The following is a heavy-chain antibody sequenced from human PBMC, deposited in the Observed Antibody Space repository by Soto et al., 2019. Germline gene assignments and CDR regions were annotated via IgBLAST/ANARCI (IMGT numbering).Heavy chain of an antibody. V-gene: IGHV4-61*01. CDR3: ARNFGIVGAWYYCDY. CDR2: IYYSGST. CDR1: GGSVSSGSYY. Sequence: QVQLQESGPGLVKPSETLSLTCTVSGGSVSSGSYYWSWIRQPPGKGLEWIGYIYYSGSTNYNPSLKSRVTISVDTSKNQFSLKLSSVTAADTAVYYCARNFGIVGAWYYCDYWGQGTLVTVSS. J-gene: IGHJ4*02. D-gene: IGHD1-26*01.